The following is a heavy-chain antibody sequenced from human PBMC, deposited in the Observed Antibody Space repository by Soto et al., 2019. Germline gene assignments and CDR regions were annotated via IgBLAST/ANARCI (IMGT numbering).Heavy chain of an antibody. V-gene: IGHV1-69*08. J-gene: IGHJ6*03. Sequence: QVQLVQSGAEVKKPGSSVKVSCTASGGTFSSYTISWVRQAPGQGLEWMGRIIPILGIANYAQKFQGRVTITADKPPSTDDMELRSLRSEDTAVYYFAREPALGPYGSGIEYYYYYMDVWGKGTTVAVSS. CDR1: GGTFSSYT. D-gene: IGHD3-10*01. CDR2: IIPILGIA. CDR3: AREPALGPYGSGIEYYYYYMDV.